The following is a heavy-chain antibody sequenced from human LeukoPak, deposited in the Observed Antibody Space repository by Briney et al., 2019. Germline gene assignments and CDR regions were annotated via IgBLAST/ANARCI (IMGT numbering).Heavy chain of an antibody. CDR2: ISGSGGST. CDR1: GFTFSSYA. Sequence: GGSLRLSCAAPGFTFSSYAMSWVRQAPGKGLEWVSAISGSGGSTYYADSVKGRFTISRDNSKNTLYLQMNSLRAEDTAVYYCAKNVRGYYDSSGYINWFDPWGQGTLVTVSS. CDR3: AKNVRGYYDSSGYINWFDP. V-gene: IGHV3-23*01. D-gene: IGHD3-22*01. J-gene: IGHJ5*02.